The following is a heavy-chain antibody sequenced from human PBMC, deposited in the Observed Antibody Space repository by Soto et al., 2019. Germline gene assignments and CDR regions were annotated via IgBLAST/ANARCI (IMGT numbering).Heavy chain of an antibody. D-gene: IGHD2-15*01. CDR1: VGTFSSYA. Sequence: SVKVSRKACVGTFSSYAISWVRQPPGQGLEWMGGIIPILGTANYAQKFQGRVTITADESTSTAYMELSSLRSEDTAVYYCAVFFLVGAPPRYILYWGPGPLVTV. CDR3: AVFFLVGAPPRYILY. J-gene: IGHJ4*02. CDR2: IIPILGTA. V-gene: IGHV1-69*01.